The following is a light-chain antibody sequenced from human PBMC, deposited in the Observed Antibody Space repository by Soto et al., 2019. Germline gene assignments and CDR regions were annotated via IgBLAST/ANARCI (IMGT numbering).Light chain of an antibody. Sequence: QSALTQPASVSGSPGQSITISCTGSTSDIGSYDLVSWYQQHPGKAPKLMIHAASKRPSGVSNRFSGSKSGNTASLTISGLQAEDEADYYCCAYAGIGTFNWVFGGGTKLTVL. CDR2: AAS. J-gene: IGLJ3*02. CDR1: TSDIGSYDL. CDR3: CAYAGIGTFNWV. V-gene: IGLV2-23*01.